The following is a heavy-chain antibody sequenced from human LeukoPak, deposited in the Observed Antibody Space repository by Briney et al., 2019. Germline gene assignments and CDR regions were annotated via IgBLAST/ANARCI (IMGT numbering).Heavy chain of an antibody. CDR2: ISYDGSNK. Sequence: GGSLRLSCAASGFTFSSYAMHWVRQAPGKGLEWVAVISYDGSNKYYADSVKGRFTISRDNSKNTLYLQMNSLRAEDTAVYYCARDTTVYGPTYYFDYWGQGTLVTVSP. CDR1: GFTFSSYA. D-gene: IGHD4-11*01. CDR3: ARDTTVYGPTYYFDY. J-gene: IGHJ4*02. V-gene: IGHV3-30*04.